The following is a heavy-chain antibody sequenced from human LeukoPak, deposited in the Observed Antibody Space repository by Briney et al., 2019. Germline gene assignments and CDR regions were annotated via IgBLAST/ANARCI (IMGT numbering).Heavy chain of an antibody. J-gene: IGHJ3*02. Sequence: PSETLSLTCAVYGGSFSGYYWSWIRQPPGKGLEWIGEINHSGSTNYNPSLKSRVTISVDTSKNQFSLKLSSVTAADMAVYYCARVTIFHDAFDIWGQGTMVTVSS. D-gene: IGHD3-3*01. CDR3: ARVTIFHDAFDI. V-gene: IGHV4-34*01. CDR2: INHSGST. CDR1: GGSFSGYY.